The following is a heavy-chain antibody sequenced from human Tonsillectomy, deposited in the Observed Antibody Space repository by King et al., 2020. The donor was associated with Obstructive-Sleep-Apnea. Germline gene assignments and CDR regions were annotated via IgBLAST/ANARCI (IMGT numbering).Heavy chain of an antibody. J-gene: IGHJ4*02. Sequence: VQLQESGPGLVKPSQTLSLTCTVSGGSISSVGYYWSWIRQHPGKGLEWIGYIYYSGSTYYNPSLKSRVTISVDTSNNQFSLKLSSVTAADTAVYYCARDRWLGGYFASWGQGPLVTVSS. CDR3: ARDRWLGGYFAS. CDR1: GGSISSVGYY. CDR2: IYYSGST. D-gene: IGHD3-22*01. V-gene: IGHV4-31*03.